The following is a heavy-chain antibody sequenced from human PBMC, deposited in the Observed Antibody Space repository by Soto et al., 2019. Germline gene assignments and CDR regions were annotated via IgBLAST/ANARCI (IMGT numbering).Heavy chain of an antibody. CDR1: GGSISSGGYY. CDR3: VREPRDYYDSSGYYPGAFDI. D-gene: IGHD3-22*01. J-gene: IGHJ3*02. Sequence: SETLSLTCTVSGGSISSGGYYWSWIRQHPGKGLEWIGYIYYSGSTYYNPSLKSRVTISVDTSKNQFSLKLSFVTAADTAVYYCVREPRDYYDSSGYYPGAFDIWGQGTMVTVSS. V-gene: IGHV4-31*03. CDR2: IYYSGST.